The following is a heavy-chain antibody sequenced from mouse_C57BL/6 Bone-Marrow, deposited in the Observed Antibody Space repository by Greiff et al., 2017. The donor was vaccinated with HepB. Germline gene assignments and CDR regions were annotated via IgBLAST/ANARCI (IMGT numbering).Heavy chain of an antibody. V-gene: IGHV1-53*01. CDR2: INPSNGGT. CDR1: GYTFTSYW. Sequence: QVHVKQPGTELVKPGASVKLSCKASGYTFTSYWIHWVKQRPGQGLEWIGNINPSNGGTNYNEKFKSKATLTVDKSSSTAYMQLSSLTSEDSAVYYCASYNYSYYFDYWGQGTTLTVSS. CDR3: ASYNYSYYFDY. D-gene: IGHD1-3*01. J-gene: IGHJ2*01.